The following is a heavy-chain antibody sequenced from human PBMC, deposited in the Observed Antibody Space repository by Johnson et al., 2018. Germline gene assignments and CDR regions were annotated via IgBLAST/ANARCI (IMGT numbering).Heavy chain of an antibody. CDR3: ARHWRY. CDR2: VYYTGTT. V-gene: IGHV4-39*01. Sequence: QVQLQESGPGLVKXSETLSLXCTVSGGSISSNSWVWIRQPPGKGLAWIGRVYYTGTTYYNPSLKSRVTISVDKSKNPFSLRLSSVTAADTAVYYCARHWRYWGQGTLVTVSS. CDR1: GGSISSNS. D-gene: IGHD3-3*01. J-gene: IGHJ1*01.